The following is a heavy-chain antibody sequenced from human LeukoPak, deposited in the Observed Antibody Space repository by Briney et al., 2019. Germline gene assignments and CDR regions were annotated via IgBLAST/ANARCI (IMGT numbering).Heavy chain of an antibody. CDR2: VNRDGSET. CDR1: GFTLSNHW. V-gene: IGHV3-7*03. J-gene: IGHJ6*02. Sequence: GGSLRLSCAASGFTLSNHWMTWVRQVPGRGPEWVANVNRDGSETYYLDSVKGRFTISKDNAKNSLYPQMNSLRAEDTALYHCARNNGMDVWGQGATVVVSS. CDR3: ARNNGMDV.